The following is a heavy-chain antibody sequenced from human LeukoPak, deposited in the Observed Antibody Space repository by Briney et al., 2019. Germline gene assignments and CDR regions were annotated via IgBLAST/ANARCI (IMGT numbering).Heavy chain of an antibody. CDR2: IYYSGST. V-gene: IGHV4-31*03. D-gene: IGHD2-15*01. CDR1: GGSISSGGYY. J-gene: IGHJ4*02. CDR3: ARGKLYCSGGSCWPYYFDY. Sequence: SQTLSLTCTVSGGSISSGGYYWSWIRQHPGKGLEWIGYIYYSGSTYYNPSLKSRVTISVGTSKNQFSLKLSSVTAADTAVYYCARGKLYCSGGSCWPYYFDYWGQGTLVTVSS.